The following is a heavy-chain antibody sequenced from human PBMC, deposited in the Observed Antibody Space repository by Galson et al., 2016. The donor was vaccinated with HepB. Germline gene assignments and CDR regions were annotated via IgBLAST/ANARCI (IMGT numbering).Heavy chain of an antibody. V-gene: IGHV1-18*01. CDR3: ARDWGFLGGVTQNWFDP. CDR1: GYSFTTYG. D-gene: IGHD3-16*01. J-gene: IGHJ5*02. CDR2: ISVYNGNT. Sequence: SVKVSCKASGYSFTTYGISWVRQAPGQGLEWMGWISVYNGNTRYAQKLQGRVTVTTDTSTSTAYMELRSLRPDDTAIYYCARDWGFLGGVTQNWFDPWGRGPLVTVSS.